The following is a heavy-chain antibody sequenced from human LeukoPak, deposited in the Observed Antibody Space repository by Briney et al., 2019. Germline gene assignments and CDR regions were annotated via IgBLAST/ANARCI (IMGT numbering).Heavy chain of an antibody. V-gene: IGHV3-23*01. CDR2: ISGSGGST. CDR1: GFTFSSYA. CDR3: AKVPITIFGVVISDDYYYYYMDV. Sequence: GGSLRLSCAASGFTFSSYAMSWVRQAPGKGLEWVSAISGSGGSTYYADSVKGRFTISRDNPKNTLYLQMNSLRAEDTAVYYCAKVPITIFGVVISDDYYYYYMDVWGKGTTVTVSS. D-gene: IGHD3-3*01. J-gene: IGHJ6*03.